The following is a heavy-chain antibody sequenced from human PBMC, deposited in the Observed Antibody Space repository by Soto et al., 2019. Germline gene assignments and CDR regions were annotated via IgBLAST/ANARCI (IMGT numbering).Heavy chain of an antibody. CDR3: ARWAAPYNWFDP. J-gene: IGHJ5*02. D-gene: IGHD6-13*01. Sequence: ASVKVSCKASGGTFSSYAISWVRQAPGQGLEWMGGIIPIFGTANYAQKFQGRVTITADKSTSTAYMELSSLRSEDTAVYYCARWAAPYNWFDPWGQGTLVTVSS. CDR1: GGTFSSYA. CDR2: IIPIFGTA. V-gene: IGHV1-69*06.